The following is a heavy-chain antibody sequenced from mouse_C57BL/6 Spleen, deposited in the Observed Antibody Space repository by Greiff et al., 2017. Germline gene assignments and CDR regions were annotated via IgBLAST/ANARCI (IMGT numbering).Heavy chain of an antibody. CDR2: IDPSDSYT. D-gene: IGHD2-1*01. J-gene: IGHJ2*01. V-gene: IGHV1-69*01. CDR1: GYTFTSYW. CDR3: ARDGNYFDY. Sequence: QVQLQQPGAELVMPGASVKLSCKASGYTFTSYWMHWVKQRPGQGLEWIGEIDPSDSYTNYNQKFKGKSTLTVDKSSSTAYMQLSSLTSEDSAVYYCARDGNYFDYWGQGTTLTVSP.